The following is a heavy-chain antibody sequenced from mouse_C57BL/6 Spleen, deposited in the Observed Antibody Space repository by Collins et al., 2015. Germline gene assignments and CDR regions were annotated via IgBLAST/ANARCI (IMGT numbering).Heavy chain of an antibody. V-gene: IGHV2-2*01. J-gene: IGHJ1*03. CDR2: IWSGGST. CDR3: ARKSTGYFDV. Sequence: QVQLKQSGPGLVQPSQSLSITCTVSGFSLTSYGVHWVRQSPGKGLEWLGVIWSGGSTDYNAAFISRLSISKDNSKSQVFFKMNSLQADDTAIYYCARKSTGYFDVWGTGTTVTVSS. CDR1: GFSLTSYG.